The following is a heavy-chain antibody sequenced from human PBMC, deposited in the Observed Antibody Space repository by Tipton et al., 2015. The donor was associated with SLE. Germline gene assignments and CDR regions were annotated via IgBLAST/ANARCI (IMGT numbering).Heavy chain of an antibody. V-gene: IGHV4-61*02. CDR2: VYSSGTT. J-gene: IGHJ5*02. Sequence: TLSLTCTVSGASISSGSYYWNWIRQPAGKGLEWIGRVYSSGTTNYNSSLKSRVTISVDTSKNQFSLKLSSVTAADTAVYFCARDPYDSTWRNGWFDLWGQGTLVTVSS. D-gene: IGHD6-13*01. CDR1: GASISSGSYY. CDR3: ARDPYDSTWRNGWFDL.